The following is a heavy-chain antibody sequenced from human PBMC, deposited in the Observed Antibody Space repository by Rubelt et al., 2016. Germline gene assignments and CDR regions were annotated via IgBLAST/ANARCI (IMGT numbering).Heavy chain of an antibody. Sequence: DVQLVDSGGGLVQPGGSLRLSCAASGFTVSSYYMSWVRQAPGKGLECVSVIYSGGSTYYADSVKGRFTISRHNSKKTLYLQIKCLRAEDTAVYYCARGRDYGDYWGQGTLVTVSS. CDR3: ARGRDYGDY. CDR1: GFTVSSYY. J-gene: IGHJ4*02. CDR2: IYSGGST. V-gene: IGHV3-53*04.